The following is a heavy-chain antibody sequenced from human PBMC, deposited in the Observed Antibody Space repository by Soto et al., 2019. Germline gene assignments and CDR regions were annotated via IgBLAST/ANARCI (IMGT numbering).Heavy chain of an antibody. V-gene: IGHV1-69*18. J-gene: IGHJ6*02. CDR1: GGTFSTYG. Sequence: QVQLVQSGAEVRKPGSSVTFSCKAAGGTFSTYGITWVRQAPGQGLEWMGNIIPLIGTANYAQRFRGRVTITADESTTTDYMELTSLRSEDTAVYYCARVVMTTVPASFYYGLDVWGQGTTVTVSS. CDR3: ARVVMTTVPASFYYGLDV. D-gene: IGHD4-4*01. CDR2: IIPLIGTA.